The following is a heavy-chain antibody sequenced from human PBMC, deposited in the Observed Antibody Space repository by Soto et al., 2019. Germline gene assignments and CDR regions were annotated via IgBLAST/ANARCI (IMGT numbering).Heavy chain of an antibody. Sequence: PGGSLRLSCAASGFTFSSYAMSWVRQVPGKGLEWVGFIRSKAYGGTTEYAASVKGRFTISRDDSKSIAYLQMNSLKTEDTAVYYCTRDGVVVVTVIIYWGQGTLVTVSS. J-gene: IGHJ4*02. CDR2: IRSKAYGGTT. CDR3: TRDGVVVVTVIIY. CDR1: GFTFSSYA. D-gene: IGHD2-21*02. V-gene: IGHV3-49*04.